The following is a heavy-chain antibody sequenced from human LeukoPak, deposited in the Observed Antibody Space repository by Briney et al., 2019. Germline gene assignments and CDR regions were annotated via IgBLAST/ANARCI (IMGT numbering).Heavy chain of an antibody. V-gene: IGHV4-34*01. CDR3: ARVYSMVRQYFDY. Sequence: SETLSLTCAVYGGSFSGYYWSWIRQPPGKGLEWIGEINHSGSTNYNPSLKSRVTISVDTSKNQFSLKLSSVTAADTAVYYCARVYSMVRQYFDYWGQGTLVTVSS. J-gene: IGHJ4*02. D-gene: IGHD3-10*01. CDR1: GGSFSGYY. CDR2: INHSGST.